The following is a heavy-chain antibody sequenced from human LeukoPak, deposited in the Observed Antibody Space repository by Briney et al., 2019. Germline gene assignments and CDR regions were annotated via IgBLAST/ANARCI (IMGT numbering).Heavy chain of an antibody. D-gene: IGHD4-11*01. CDR2: IWYDGSNK. CDR1: GFTFSSYG. CDR3: ARDRPVTGANWFDP. Sequence: PGGSLRLSCAASGFTFSSYGMHWVRQAPGKGLEWVAVIWYDGSNKYYADSVKGRFTISRDNSKNTLYLQMNSLRAEDTAVYYCARDRPVTGANWFDPWGQGALVTVSS. V-gene: IGHV3-33*01. J-gene: IGHJ5*02.